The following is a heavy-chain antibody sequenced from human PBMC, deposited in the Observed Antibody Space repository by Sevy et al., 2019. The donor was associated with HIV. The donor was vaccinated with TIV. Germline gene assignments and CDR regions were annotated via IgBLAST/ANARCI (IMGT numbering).Heavy chain of an antibody. CDR1: GFTFNTYA. Sequence: GGSLRLSCAASGFTFNTYAMSWVRQAPGKGLEWVSDLSGSGRDTYYADSVKARFTISRDNSKNTVYLQMNSLRAEDTAVYYCAKDAYYYNSSGYSMSQWYYGMDVWGQGTTVTVSS. V-gene: IGHV3-23*01. CDR2: LSGSGRDT. J-gene: IGHJ6*02. D-gene: IGHD3-22*01. CDR3: AKDAYYYNSSGYSMSQWYYGMDV.